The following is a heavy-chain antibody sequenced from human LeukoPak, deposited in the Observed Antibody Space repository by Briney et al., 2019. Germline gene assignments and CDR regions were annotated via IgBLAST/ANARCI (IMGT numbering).Heavy chain of an antibody. CDR2: ISAYNGNT. D-gene: IGHD3-10*01. J-gene: IGHJ4*02. CDR3: ARSYGSGSYYNVN. V-gene: IGHV1-18*01. Sequence: GASVKVSCKASGYTFTSYGISWVRQAPGQGLEWMGWISAYNGNTNYAQKLQGRVTMTTDTSTSTAYIELRGLRSDDTAVYYCARSYGSGSYYNVNWGQGTLVTVSS. CDR1: GYTFTSYG.